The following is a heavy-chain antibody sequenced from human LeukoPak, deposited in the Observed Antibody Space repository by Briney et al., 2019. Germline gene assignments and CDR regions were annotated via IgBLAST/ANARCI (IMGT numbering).Heavy chain of an antibody. Sequence: SETLSLTCTVSGGSISSYYWSWIRQPAGKGLEWIRRIYTSGSTSYNPSLKSRVTMSVDTSKNQFSLKLSSVTAADTAVYYCASARTTAFMDVWGKGTTVTVSS. CDR3: ASARTTAFMDV. V-gene: IGHV4-4*07. D-gene: IGHD2-2*01. CDR1: GGSISSYY. J-gene: IGHJ6*04. CDR2: IYTSGST.